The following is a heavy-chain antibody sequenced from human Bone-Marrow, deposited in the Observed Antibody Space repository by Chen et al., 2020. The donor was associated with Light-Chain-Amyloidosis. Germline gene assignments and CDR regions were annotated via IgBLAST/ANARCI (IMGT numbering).Heavy chain of an antibody. D-gene: IGHD3-3*01. CDR3: ARLVSDLWSGYSNWFDP. CDR2: IYYSGST. CDR1: GGSISSSSYY. V-gene: IGHV4-39*01. J-gene: IGHJ5*02. Sequence: QLQLQESGPGLVKPSETLSLTCTVSGGSISSSSYYWGWIRQPPGKGLEWIGSIYYSGSTYYNPSLKSRVTISVDTSKNQFSLKLSSVTAADTAVYYCARLVSDLWSGYSNWFDPWGQGTLVTVSS.